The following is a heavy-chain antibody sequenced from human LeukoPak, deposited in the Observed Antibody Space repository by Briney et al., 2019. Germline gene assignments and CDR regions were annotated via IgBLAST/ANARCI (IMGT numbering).Heavy chain of an antibody. CDR1: GGSISTDNYY. CDR3: ARDGGGDGYLRGAFDI. J-gene: IGHJ3*02. V-gene: IGHV4-61*09. Sequence: SETLSLTCTVSGGSISTDNYYWSWIRQPAGKGLEWIGHIYTSGSTIYNPSLKSRVTISIDTSENQFSLKLSSVTAADTAVYYCARDGGGDGYLRGAFDIWGQGTMVTVSS. D-gene: IGHD5-24*01. CDR2: IYTSGST.